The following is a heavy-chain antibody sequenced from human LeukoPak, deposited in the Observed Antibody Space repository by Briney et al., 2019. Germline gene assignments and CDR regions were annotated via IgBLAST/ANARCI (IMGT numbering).Heavy chain of an antibody. D-gene: IGHD3-3*01. J-gene: IGHJ4*02. V-gene: IGHV3-7*01. CDR3: ARARPDFWSGRDSDY. CDR2: IKQDGSEK. CDR1: GFTFSSYA. Sequence: GGSLRLSCAASGFTFSSYAMSWVRQAPGKGLEWVANIKQDGSEKYYVDSVKGRFTISRDNAKNSLYLQMNSLRAEDTAVYYCARARPDFWSGRDSDYWGQGTLVTVSS.